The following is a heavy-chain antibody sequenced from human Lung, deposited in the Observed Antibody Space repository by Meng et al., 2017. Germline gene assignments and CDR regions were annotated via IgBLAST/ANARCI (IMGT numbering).Heavy chain of an antibody. V-gene: IGHV4-61*02. CDR1: GDSVSIDAND. J-gene: IGHJ1*01. D-gene: IGHD3-9*01. CDR3: ASDLRDITGYYPFQH. CDR2: INGRESN. Sequence: HLREAAAWLGLPTPTLSLTLCVSGDSVSIDANDSAWVRQPAGKGLEWIGRINGRESNTNNPLNLHRVTTSPSATNNQSSIELISMTATDTAVYYCASDLRDITGYYPFQHWGQGTLVTVSS.